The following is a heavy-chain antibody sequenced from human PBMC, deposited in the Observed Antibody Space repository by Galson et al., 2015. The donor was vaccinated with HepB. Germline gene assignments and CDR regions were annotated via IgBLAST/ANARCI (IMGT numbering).Heavy chain of an antibody. J-gene: IGHJ4*02. CDR2: IKSKTDGGTT. D-gene: IGHD3-22*01. Sequence: SLRLSCAASGFTFSNAWMSWVRQAPGKGLERVGRIKSKTDGGTTDYAAPVKGRFTISRDDSKNTLYLQMNSLKTEDTAVYYCTTVSYYYDSSGYYYDSEYWGQGTLVTVSS. V-gene: IGHV3-15*01. CDR3: TTVSYYYDSSGYYYDSEY. CDR1: GFTFSNAW.